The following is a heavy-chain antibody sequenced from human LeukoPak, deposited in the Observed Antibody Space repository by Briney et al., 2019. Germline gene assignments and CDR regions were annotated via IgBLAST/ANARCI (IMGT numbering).Heavy chain of an antibody. J-gene: IGHJ4*02. CDR3: ARDVYYGLDY. Sequence: GGSLRLSCAASGFTFSSYWMNWVRQAPGKGLKWVANIKQDGSEKFYVDSVKGRFTISRDNAKNSLYLQMNSLRAEDTAVYYCARDVYYGLDYWGQGTLVTVSS. V-gene: IGHV3-7*01. D-gene: IGHD2-8*01. CDR2: IKQDGSEK. CDR1: GFTFSSYW.